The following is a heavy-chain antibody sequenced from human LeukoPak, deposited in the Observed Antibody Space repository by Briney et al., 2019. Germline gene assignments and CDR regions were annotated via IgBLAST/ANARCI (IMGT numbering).Heavy chain of an antibody. Sequence: SETLSLTCTVSGGSISSYYWSWIRQPPGKGLEWIGYIYYSGSTNYNPSLKSRVTISVDTSKNQFSLKLSSVTAADTAVYYCAGDRSSYFDYWGQGTLVTVSS. J-gene: IGHJ4*02. CDR2: IYYSGST. CDR3: AGDRSSYFDY. CDR1: GGSISSYY. V-gene: IGHV4-59*01.